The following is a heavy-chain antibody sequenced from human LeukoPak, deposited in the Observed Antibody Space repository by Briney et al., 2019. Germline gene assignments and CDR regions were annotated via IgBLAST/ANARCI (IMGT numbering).Heavy chain of an antibody. Sequence: SETLSLTCTVSGGSITSSSYYWSWIRQPAGKGLEWIGRIYTSGITSYNPSLKSRVTISVDTSKNQFSLKLSSVTAADTAVYYCARKSYGPGFDYWGQGTLVTVSS. J-gene: IGHJ4*02. V-gene: IGHV4-61*02. CDR2: IYTSGIT. CDR1: GGSITSSSYY. D-gene: IGHD5-18*01. CDR3: ARKSYGPGFDY.